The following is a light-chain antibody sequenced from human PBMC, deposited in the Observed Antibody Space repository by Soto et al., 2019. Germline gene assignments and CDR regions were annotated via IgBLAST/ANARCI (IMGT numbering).Light chain of an antibody. CDR1: SSNIGNNA. J-gene: IGLJ1*01. Sequence: QSVLTQPPSVSEAPRQRVTISCSGSSSNIGNNAVNWYQQLPGKAPKLLIYYDDLLPSGVSDRFSGSKSGTSASLAIGGLQSEDEADYYCAAWDDSRKGYVFGTGTKVTVL. V-gene: IGLV1-36*01. CDR2: YDD. CDR3: AAWDDSRKGYV.